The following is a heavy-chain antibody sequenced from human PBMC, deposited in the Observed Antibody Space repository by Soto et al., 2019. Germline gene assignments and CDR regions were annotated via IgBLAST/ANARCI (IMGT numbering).Heavy chain of an antibody. Sequence: TFSPTCATPGAAVNRHSADWNCIMQSPARGLEGLGRTYYRSKWYNDYAASVKSRITITPDTSKNQFSLQLNSVTPEDTDVYYCARDRRIVLAPAATLGGYYGMDGWRQRTTV. V-gene: IGHV6-1*01. J-gene: IGHJ6*01. CDR1: GAAVNRHSAD. D-gene: IGHD2-2*01. CDR3: ARDRRIVLAPAATLGGYYGMDG. CDR2: TYYRSKWYN.